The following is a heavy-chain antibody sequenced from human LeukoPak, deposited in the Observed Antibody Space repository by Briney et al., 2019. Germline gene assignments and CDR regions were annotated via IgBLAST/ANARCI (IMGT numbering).Heavy chain of an antibody. Sequence: PGGSLRLSCAASGFTFSNYWMHWVRQAPGKGLVWVSRINSDGINTSYADSVKGRFTISRDNAKNTLNPKMNSLRAEDTAVYYCARDLGQYYDTSDNWFDPWGQGTLVTVSS. CDR2: INSDGINT. V-gene: IGHV3-74*01. CDR1: GFTFSNYW. CDR3: ARDLGQYYDTSDNWFDP. J-gene: IGHJ5*02. D-gene: IGHD3-22*01.